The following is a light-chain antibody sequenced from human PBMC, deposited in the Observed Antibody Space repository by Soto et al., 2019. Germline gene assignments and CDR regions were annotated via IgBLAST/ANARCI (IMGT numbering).Light chain of an antibody. CDR1: QSVDSN. J-gene: IGKJ5*01. V-gene: IGKV3-15*01. CDR3: QQYTKWPIT. Sequence: IVMKQSPASGSVYPTERGTLSFRASQSVDSNYLAWYQQQPGQAPRLLIYGISTRATGIPARFSGSGSGTEFTLTISSLQSEDFAVYYCQQYTKWPITFGQGTRLEI. CDR2: GIS.